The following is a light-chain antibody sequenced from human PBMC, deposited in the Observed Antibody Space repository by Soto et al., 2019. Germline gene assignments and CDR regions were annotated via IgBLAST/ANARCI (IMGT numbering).Light chain of an antibody. J-gene: IGLJ1*01. V-gene: IGLV1-47*01. Sequence: VLTQPRSASGTPGQRVTISCSGSSSNIGSNYVYWYQQLPGTAPKLLIYRNNQRPSGVPDRFSGSKSGTSASLAISGLRSEDEADYYCAAWEDSLRGRFFGSGTKVTVL. CDR2: RNN. CDR1: SSNIGSNY. CDR3: AAWEDSLRGRF.